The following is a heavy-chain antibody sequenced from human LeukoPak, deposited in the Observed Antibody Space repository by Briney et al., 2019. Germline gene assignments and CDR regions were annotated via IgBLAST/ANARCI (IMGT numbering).Heavy chain of an antibody. Sequence: GASGKVSCKASGYTFTNYDINWVRQATGQGVDWMGWINPYTGNTGFAQNFQGRVSMTTNTSISTAYMELSSLKSEDTAVYYCARHRSGFDPWGQGTLVTVSS. CDR3: ARHRSGFDP. CDR1: GYTFTNYD. CDR2: INPYTGNT. V-gene: IGHV1-8*01. J-gene: IGHJ5*02.